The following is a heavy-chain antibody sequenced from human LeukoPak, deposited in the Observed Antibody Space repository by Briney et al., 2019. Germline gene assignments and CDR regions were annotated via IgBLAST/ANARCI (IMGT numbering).Heavy chain of an antibody. CDR1: GFTFSGYA. J-gene: IGHJ6*02. Sequence: GGSLRLSCAASGFTFSGYAMSWVRQAPGEGLEWVSAISGSGGSTYYADSVKGRFTISRDNSKNTLYLQMNSLRAEDTAVYYCAKYREGYYYYGMDVWGQGTTVTVSS. CDR3: AKYREGYYYYGMDV. CDR2: ISGSGGST. D-gene: IGHD3-16*02. V-gene: IGHV3-23*01.